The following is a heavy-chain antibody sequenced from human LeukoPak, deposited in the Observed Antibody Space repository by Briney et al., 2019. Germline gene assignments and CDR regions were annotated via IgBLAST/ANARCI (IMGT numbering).Heavy chain of an antibody. CDR1: GKTLSALS. V-gene: IGHV1-24*01. CDR2: SDPEDGER. J-gene: IGHJ4*02. D-gene: IGHD1-1*01. Sequence: GASVKVSCKVSGKTLSALSIHWLRQPPGKGLEWLGGSDPEDGERIYAQMFQGRVTMTEDTSIETAYMELSSLRSEDTAVYYCVTGFTTIAVDYFDYWGQGTLVTVSP. CDR3: VTGFTTIAVDYFDY.